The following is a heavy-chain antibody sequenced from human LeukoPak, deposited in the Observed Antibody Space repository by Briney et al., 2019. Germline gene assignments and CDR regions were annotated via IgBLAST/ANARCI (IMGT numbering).Heavy chain of an antibody. Sequence: ASVKVSCKVSGYTLTELSMHWVRQAPGKGLEWMGGFDPEDGETIYAQKFQGRVTITRNTSISTAYMELSSLRSEDTAVYYCTLGASDAFDIWGQGTMVTVSS. CDR2: FDPEDGET. CDR3: TLGASDAFDI. D-gene: IGHD4-17*01. J-gene: IGHJ3*02. V-gene: IGHV1-24*01. CDR1: GYTLTELS.